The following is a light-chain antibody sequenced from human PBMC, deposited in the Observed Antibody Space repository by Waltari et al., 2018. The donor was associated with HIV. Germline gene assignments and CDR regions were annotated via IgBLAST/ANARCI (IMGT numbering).Light chain of an antibody. CDR1: SSNIGSNY. V-gene: IGLV1-47*01. CDR3: AVWDDSLSGWV. Sequence: QSVLTQPPSASGTPGQRVTISCSGSSSNIGSNYVYWSQQVPGATPKLLIYRHDQRPSGVPDRFSGSKSGTSASLAISGLRSEDEADYYCAVWDDSLSGWVFGGGTKLTVL. J-gene: IGLJ3*02. CDR2: RHD.